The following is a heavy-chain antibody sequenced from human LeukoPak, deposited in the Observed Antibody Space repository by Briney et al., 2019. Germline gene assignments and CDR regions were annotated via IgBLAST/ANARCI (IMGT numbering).Heavy chain of an antibody. CDR3: ARDTGTVVDY. D-gene: IGHD4-23*01. J-gene: IGHJ4*02. V-gene: IGHV4-59*01. CDR1: GDSISSYY. Sequence: SETLSLTCTVSGDSISSYYWSWIRQPPGKGLEWIAYIYYSGSTNYNPSLKSRVTTSVDTSKNQFSLKLSSVTAADTAVYYCARDTGTVVDYWGQGTLVTVSS. CDR2: IYYSGST.